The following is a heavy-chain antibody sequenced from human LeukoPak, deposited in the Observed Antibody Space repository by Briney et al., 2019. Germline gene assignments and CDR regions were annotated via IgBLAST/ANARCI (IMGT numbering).Heavy chain of an antibody. CDR2: IGTAGDT. Sequence: GGSLRFPCAASGFTFSSYDMHWVRQATGKGLEWVSAIGTAGDTYYPGSVKGRFTISRENAKNSLYLQMNSLRAGDTAVYYCARGPSYSSSWYFDYWGQGTLVTVSS. CDR3: ARGPSYSSSWYFDY. D-gene: IGHD6-13*01. V-gene: IGHV3-13*01. CDR1: GFTFSSYD. J-gene: IGHJ4*02.